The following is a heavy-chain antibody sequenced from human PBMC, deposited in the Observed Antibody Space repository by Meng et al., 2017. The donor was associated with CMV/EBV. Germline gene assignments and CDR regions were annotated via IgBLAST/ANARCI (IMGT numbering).Heavy chain of an antibody. D-gene: IGHD2-2*01. CDR2: IYYSGST. V-gene: IGHV4-59*01. CDR1: GGSISSYY. CDR3: ASVGSTTPYFDY. Sequence: QGQRQQSGPGLVKPSESLSLTCTVSGGSISSYYWSWIRQPPGKGLEWIGYIYYSGSTNYNPSLKSRVTISVDTSKNQFSLKLSSVTAADTAVYYCASVGSTTPYFDYWGQGTLVTVSS. J-gene: IGHJ4*02.